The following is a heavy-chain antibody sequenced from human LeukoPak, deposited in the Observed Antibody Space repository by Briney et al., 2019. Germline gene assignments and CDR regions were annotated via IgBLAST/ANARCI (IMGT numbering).Heavy chain of an antibody. CDR2: ISSSSSHI. CDR1: GFTFSSYS. Sequence: GGSLRLSCAASGFTFSSYSMNWVRQAPGKGLEWVSSISSSSSHIYYADSVKGRFTISRDNAKNSLYLQMNSLRAEDTAVYYCARDLGNVRCSSTSCYAFSYMDVWGKGTTVTVSS. V-gene: IGHV3-21*01. CDR3: ARDLGNVRCSSTSCYAFSYMDV. J-gene: IGHJ6*03. D-gene: IGHD2-2*01.